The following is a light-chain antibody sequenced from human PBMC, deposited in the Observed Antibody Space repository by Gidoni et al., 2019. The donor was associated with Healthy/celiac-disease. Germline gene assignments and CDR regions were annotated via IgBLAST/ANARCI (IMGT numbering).Light chain of an antibody. J-gene: IGKJ1*01. CDR3: QQYGSSPRT. V-gene: IGKV3-20*01. CDR2: GAS. Sequence: EIVFTQSPGTLSLSPGERATLSCRASQSVSSSYLAWYQQKPGQATRLLIYGASSRATGIPDRFSGSGSGTDFTLTISRLEPEDFAVYYCQQYGSSPRTFGQGTKVEIK. CDR1: QSVSSSY.